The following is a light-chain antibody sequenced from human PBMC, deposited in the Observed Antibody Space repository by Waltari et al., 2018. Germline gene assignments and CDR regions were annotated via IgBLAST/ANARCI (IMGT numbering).Light chain of an antibody. CDR2: WAS. CDR3: QQYYSTPNT. V-gene: IGKV4-1*01. Sequence: DIVMTQSPDSLAVSLGERATINCKSSQSVFHTNNKNYVAWYQQKPGQPPKLLIYWASTRECGVPDRFSGSGSGTDFTLAISSLQAEVVAVYYCQQYYSTPNTFGQGTKVEIK. J-gene: IGKJ2*01. CDR1: QSVFHTNNKNY.